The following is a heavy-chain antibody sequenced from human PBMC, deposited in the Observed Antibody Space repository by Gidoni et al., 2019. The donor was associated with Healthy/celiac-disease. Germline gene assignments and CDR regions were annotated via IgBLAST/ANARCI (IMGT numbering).Heavy chain of an antibody. CDR2: ISWNSGSI. CDR3: AKDIQANPEDSFFDI. J-gene: IGHJ3*02. CDR1: GFTFDDYA. Sequence: EVQLVESGGGLVQPGRSLRLSCAASGFTFDDYAMHWFRQAPGKGLEWVSGISWNSGSIGYADSVKGRFTISRDNAKNSLYLQMNSLRAEDTALYYCAKDIQANPEDSFFDIWGQGTMVTVSS. D-gene: IGHD2-15*01. V-gene: IGHV3-9*01.